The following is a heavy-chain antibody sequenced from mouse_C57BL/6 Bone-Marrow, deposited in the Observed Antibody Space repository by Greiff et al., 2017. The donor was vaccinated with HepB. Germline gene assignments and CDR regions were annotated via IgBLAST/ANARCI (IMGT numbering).Heavy chain of an antibody. CDR3: ARAPGFFAY. CDR1: GFSLTSYA. Sequence: VKLMESGPGLVAPSQSLSITCTVSGFSLTSYAISWVRQPPGKGLEWLGVIWTGGGTTYNSARKSRLSISKDNSKSQVVLKMNSLQTDDTARYYCARAPGFFAYWGQGTLVTVSA. CDR2: IWTGGGT. J-gene: IGHJ3*01. V-gene: IGHV2-9-1*01.